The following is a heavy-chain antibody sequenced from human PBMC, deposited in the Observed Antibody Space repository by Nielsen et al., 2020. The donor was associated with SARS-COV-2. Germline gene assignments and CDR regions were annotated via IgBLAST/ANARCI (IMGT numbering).Heavy chain of an antibody. CDR1: GYTFTGYY. CDR2: INPNSGGT. Sequence: ASVKVSCKASGYTFTGYYMHWVRQAPGQGLEWMGRINPNSGGTNYAQKFQGRVTMTRDTSISTAYMELSRLRSDDTAVYYCARYYYDSSGNYYGMDVWGQGTTVTVSS. CDR3: ARYYYDSSGNYYGMDV. D-gene: IGHD3-22*01. V-gene: IGHV1-2*06. J-gene: IGHJ6*02.